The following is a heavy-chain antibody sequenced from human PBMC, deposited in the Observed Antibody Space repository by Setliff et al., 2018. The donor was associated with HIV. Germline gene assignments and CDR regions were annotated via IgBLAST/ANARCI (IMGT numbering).Heavy chain of an antibody. J-gene: IGHJ4*02. CDR1: GFTFSNYA. V-gene: IGHV3-30*01. D-gene: IGHD4-17*01. Sequence: SLRLSCAASGFTFSNYAMHWVRQAPGKGLEWLAVISYDGSDKYYADSVKGRFTISRDNSKNTLYLQMNSLRAEDTAVYYCARDLYPLTTRYSFDYWGQGTLVTVSS. CDR2: ISYDGSDK. CDR3: ARDLYPLTTRYSFDY.